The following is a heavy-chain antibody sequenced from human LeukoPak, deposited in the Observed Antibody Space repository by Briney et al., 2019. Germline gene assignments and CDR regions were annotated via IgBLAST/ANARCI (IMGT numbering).Heavy chain of an antibody. CDR2: IYYSGST. Sequence: SQTLSLTRTVSGGSISRYYWSWIRQPPGKGLEWIGYIYYSGSTNYNPPLKSRVTISVDTSKNQFSLKLSSVTAADTAVYYCARGDGYSSSWFDYWGQGTLVTVSS. D-gene: IGHD6-13*01. J-gene: IGHJ4*02. V-gene: IGHV4-59*01. CDR3: ARGDGYSSSWFDY. CDR1: GGSISRYY.